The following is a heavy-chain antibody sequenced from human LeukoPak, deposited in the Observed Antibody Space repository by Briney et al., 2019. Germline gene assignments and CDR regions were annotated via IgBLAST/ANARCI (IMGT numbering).Heavy chain of an antibody. V-gene: IGHV3-30*02. Sequence: PGGSLRLSCAASEFNFHEYSMNWVRQPPGKGLEWVAFIRYDGSNKYYADSVKGRFTISRDNSKNTLYLQMNSLRAEDTAVYYCTKGGGRVAGATPLDYWGQGTLVTVSS. CDR1: EFNFHEYS. CDR2: IRYDGSNK. CDR3: TKGGGRVAGATPLDY. J-gene: IGHJ4*02. D-gene: IGHD1-26*01.